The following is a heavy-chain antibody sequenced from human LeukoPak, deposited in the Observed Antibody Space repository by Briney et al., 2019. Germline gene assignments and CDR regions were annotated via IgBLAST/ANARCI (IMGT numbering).Heavy chain of an antibody. V-gene: IGHV4-34*01. CDR2: IYYSGST. CDR1: GGSFSGYY. D-gene: IGHD3-22*01. J-gene: IGHJ4*02. Sequence: PSETLSLTCAVYGGSFSGYYWGWIRQPPGKGLEWIGSIYYSGSTYYNPSLKSRVTISVDTSKNQFSLKLSSVTAADTAVYYCARVFYYDSSGYYRYYFDYWGQGTLVTVSS. CDR3: ARVFYYDSSGYYRYYFDY.